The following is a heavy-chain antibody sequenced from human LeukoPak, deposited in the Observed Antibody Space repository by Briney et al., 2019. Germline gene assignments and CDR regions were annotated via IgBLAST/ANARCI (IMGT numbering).Heavy chain of an antibody. CDR3: AREREYYGSPVVNFQH. V-gene: IGHV1-18*01. J-gene: IGHJ1*01. Sequence: GASVKVSCKASGYMFSNYGISWVRQAPGQGLEWVGWISGYNGQTNHAHKLQGRVSMTADTSTTTAYMELRSLRSDDTAVYYCAREREYYGSPVVNFQHWGQGTLITVSS. D-gene: IGHD3-22*01. CDR1: GYMFSNYG. CDR2: ISGYNGQT.